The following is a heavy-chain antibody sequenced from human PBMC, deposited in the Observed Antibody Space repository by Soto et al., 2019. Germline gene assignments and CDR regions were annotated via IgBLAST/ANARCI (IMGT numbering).Heavy chain of an antibody. CDR2: MNPNSGNT. Sequence: QVQLVQSGAEVKKPGASVKVSCKASGYTFTSYDINWVRKATGQGLEWMGWMNPNSGNTGYAQKFQGRVTMTRNTSISTAYMELSSLRSEDTAVYYCARGRPNWNCGGEPRIDYWGQGTLVTVSS. CDR1: GYTFTSYD. D-gene: IGHD1-7*01. V-gene: IGHV1-8*01. J-gene: IGHJ4*02. CDR3: ARGRPNWNCGGEPRIDY.